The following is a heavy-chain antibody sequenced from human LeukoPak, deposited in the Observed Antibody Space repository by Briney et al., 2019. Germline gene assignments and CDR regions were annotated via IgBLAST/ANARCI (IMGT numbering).Heavy chain of an antibody. Sequence: PSETLSLTCTVSGGSISSYYWSWIRQPPGKGLVWIGYIYYSGSTNYNPSLKSRVTISVDTSKNQFSLKLSSVTAADTAVYYCVLSGYYHFDYWGQGTLVTVSS. CDR2: IYYSGST. J-gene: IGHJ4*02. CDR3: VLSGYYHFDY. V-gene: IGHV4-59*01. D-gene: IGHD3-22*01. CDR1: GGSISSYY.